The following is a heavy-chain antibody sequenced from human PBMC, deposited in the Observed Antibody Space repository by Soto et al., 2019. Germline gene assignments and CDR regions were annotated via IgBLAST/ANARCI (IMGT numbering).Heavy chain of an antibody. D-gene: IGHD3-9*01. CDR1: GYTFTSYA. Sequence: ASVKVSCKASGYTFTSYAIHWVRQAPGQRLGGGTYYADSVKGRFTISRDNSKNTLFLQMSSLTAEDTARYYCAKGRNYDILTAHHAFDYWGQGTQVTVSS. CDR2: GGGT. V-gene: IGHV3-23*01. CDR3: AKGRNYDILTAHHAFDY. J-gene: IGHJ4*02.